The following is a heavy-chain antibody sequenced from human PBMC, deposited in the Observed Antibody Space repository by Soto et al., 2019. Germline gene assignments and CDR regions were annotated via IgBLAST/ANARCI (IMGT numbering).Heavy chain of an antibody. V-gene: IGHV1-18*01. Sequence: ASVKVSCKASGYTFTSYGISWVRQAPGQGPEWMGWISAYNGNTNYAQKLQGRVTMTTDTSTSTAYMELRSLRSDDTAVYHCARARSSSWYGDFDYWGQGTLVTVSS. D-gene: IGHD6-13*01. J-gene: IGHJ4*02. CDR1: GYTFTSYG. CDR2: ISAYNGNT. CDR3: ARARSSSWYGDFDY.